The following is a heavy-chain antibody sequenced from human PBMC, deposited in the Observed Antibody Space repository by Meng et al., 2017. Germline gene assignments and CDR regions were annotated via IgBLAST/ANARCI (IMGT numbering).Heavy chain of an antibody. J-gene: IGHJ6*02. CDR3: AREHIVVVTAILGTKYYYYGMDV. D-gene: IGHD2-21*02. CDR1: GGSISSYY. Sequence: GSLRLSCTVSGGSISSYYWSWIRQPPGKGLEWIGYIYYSGSTNYNPSLKSRVTISVDTSKNQFSLKLSSVTAADTAVYYCAREHIVVVTAILGTKYYYYGMDVWGQGTTVTVSS. CDR2: IYYSGST. V-gene: IGHV4-59*01.